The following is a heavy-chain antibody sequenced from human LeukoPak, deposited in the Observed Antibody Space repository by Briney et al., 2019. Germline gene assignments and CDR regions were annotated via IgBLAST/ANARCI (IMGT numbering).Heavy chain of an antibody. CDR1: GGSFSGYY. CDR2: INHSGST. CDR3: ARETRAVADPRFDY. D-gene: IGHD6-19*01. Sequence: SETLSLTCAVYGGSFSGYYWSWIRQPPGKGLEWIGEINHSGSTNYNPSLKSRVTISVDTSKNQFSLKLTSVTAADTAVYFCARETRAVADPRFDYWGQGTLVTVSS. J-gene: IGHJ4*02. V-gene: IGHV4-34*01.